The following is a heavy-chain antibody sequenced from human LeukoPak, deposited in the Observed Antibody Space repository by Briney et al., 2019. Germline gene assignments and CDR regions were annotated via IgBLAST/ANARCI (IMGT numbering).Heavy chain of an antibody. CDR1: GFTFSSYS. CDR2: ISSSSSTI. Sequence: PGGSLRLSCAASGFTFSSYSMNWVRQAPGKGLEWVSYISSSSSTIYYADSVKGRFTISRDNAKNSLYLQMNSLRAEDTAVYYCARDYDILTGYYPSYGMDVWGQGTTVTVSS. V-gene: IGHV3-48*01. CDR3: ARDYDILTGYYPSYGMDV. J-gene: IGHJ6*02. D-gene: IGHD3-9*01.